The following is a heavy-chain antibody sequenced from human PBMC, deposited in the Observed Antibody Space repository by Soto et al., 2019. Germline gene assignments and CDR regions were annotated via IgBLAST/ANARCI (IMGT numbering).Heavy chain of an antibody. J-gene: IGHJ6*02. CDR3: ARKEVSSSWSTKYGMDV. D-gene: IGHD6-13*01. CDR2: ISYDGSNK. CDR1: GFTFSSYA. V-gene: IGHV3-30-3*01. Sequence: GESLKISCAASGFTFSSYAMHWVRQAPGKGLEWVAVISYDGSNKYYADSVKGRFTISRDNSKNTLYLQMNSLRAEDTAVYYCARKEVSSSWSTKYGMDVWGQGTTVTVSS.